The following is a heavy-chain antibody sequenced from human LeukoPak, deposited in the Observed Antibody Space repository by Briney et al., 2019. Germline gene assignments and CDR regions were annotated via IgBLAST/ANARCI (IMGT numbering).Heavy chain of an antibody. CDR3: AKDMGQRLVGFDWYLDL. D-gene: IGHD6-13*01. Sequence: GGSLRLSCAVSGFTFTTYAMSWVRQAPGKGLEWVSAISGSGGSTYYADSVKGRFTISKDTSENSLFLQMDSLRVEDTAVYYCAKDMGQRLVGFDWYLDLWGRGTLVTVPS. CDR1: GFTFTTYA. V-gene: IGHV3-23*01. CDR2: ISGSGGST. J-gene: IGHJ2*01.